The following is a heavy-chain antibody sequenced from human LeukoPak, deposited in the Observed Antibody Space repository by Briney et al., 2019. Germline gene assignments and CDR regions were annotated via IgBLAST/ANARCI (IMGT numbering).Heavy chain of an antibody. J-gene: IGHJ3*02. V-gene: IGHV5-51*01. D-gene: IGHD2-2*02. Sequence: GESLKISCKGSGYSFTSYWIGWVRQMPGKGLEWMGIIYPGDSDTRYSPSFQGQVTISAGKSISTAYLQWSSLKASDTAMYYCARGGLCSSTSCYTDDAFDIWGQGTMVTVSS. CDR3: ARGGLCSSTSCYTDDAFDI. CDR1: GYSFTSYW. CDR2: IYPGDSDT.